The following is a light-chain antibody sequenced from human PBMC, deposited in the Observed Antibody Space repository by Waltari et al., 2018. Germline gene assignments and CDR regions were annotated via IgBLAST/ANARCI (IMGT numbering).Light chain of an antibody. CDR3: HVWDSSSDQQE. CDR1: NIGSKS. CDR2: YDT. V-gene: IGLV3-21*04. J-gene: IGLJ2*01. Sequence: SYVLTQPPSVSVAPGKAATITCGGTNIGSKSVHWYQQKPGQAPVLVIKYDTDRPSGIPERSSGSNSGTTATLTISRVEAGDEADYYCHVWDSSSDQQEFGGGTKLTVL.